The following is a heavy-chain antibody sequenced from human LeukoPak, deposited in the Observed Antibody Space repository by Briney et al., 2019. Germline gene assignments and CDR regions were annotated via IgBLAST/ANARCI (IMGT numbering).Heavy chain of an antibody. CDR3: ASPYYGSGSYWPPFDY. D-gene: IGHD3-10*01. Sequence: SVKVSCKASGYTFTSYGISWVRQAPGQGLEWMGGIIPIFGTANYAQKFQGRVTITADESTSTAYMELSSLRSEDTAVYYCASPYYGSGSYWPPFDYWGQGTLVTVSS. CDR1: GYTFTSYG. V-gene: IGHV1-69*13. CDR2: IIPIFGTA. J-gene: IGHJ4*02.